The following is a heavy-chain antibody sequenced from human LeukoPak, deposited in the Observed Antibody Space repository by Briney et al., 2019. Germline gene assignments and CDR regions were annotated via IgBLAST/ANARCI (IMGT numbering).Heavy chain of an antibody. CDR2: ISYDGSNK. V-gene: IGHV3-30-3*01. CDR1: GFTFSSYA. D-gene: IGHD6-19*01. Sequence: GRSLRLSCAASGFTFSSYAIHGVRQAAAKGLAGVAVISYDGSNKYYADSVQGRFTISRDNSKNTLYLQMNSLRAEDTAVYYCARDGRAVAGTGGVDALDIWGQGTMVSVSS. J-gene: IGHJ3*02. CDR3: ARDGRAVAGTGGVDALDI.